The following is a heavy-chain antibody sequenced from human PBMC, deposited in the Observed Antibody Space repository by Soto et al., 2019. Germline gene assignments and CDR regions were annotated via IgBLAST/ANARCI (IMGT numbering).Heavy chain of an antibody. CDR3: ARIYDSSGYYYAPGAPYYYYYYGMDV. CDR2: IFSNDEK. CDR1: GFSLSNARMG. Sequence: SGPTLVNPTETLTPTCTVSGFSLSNARMGVSWIRQPPGKALEWLAHIFSNDEKSYSTSLKSRLTISKDTSKSQVVLTTTNMDPVDTATYYCARIYDSSGYYYAPGAPYYYYYYGMDVWGQGTTVTVSS. J-gene: IGHJ6*02. D-gene: IGHD3-22*01. V-gene: IGHV2-26*01.